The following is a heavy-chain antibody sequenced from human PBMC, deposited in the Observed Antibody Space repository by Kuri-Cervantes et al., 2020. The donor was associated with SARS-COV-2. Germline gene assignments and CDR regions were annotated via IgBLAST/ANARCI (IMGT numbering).Heavy chain of an antibody. CDR3: ARLKQVALDPFDS. CDR1: GYRFTGYW. CDR2: IYPYDSDT. J-gene: IGHJ4*02. D-gene: IGHD1/OR15-1a*01. V-gene: IGHV5-51*01. Sequence: GESRKISCQASGYRFTGYWIGWVRQMPGKALEWMGLIYPYDSDTRYNPSFQGHITISIDKSISTAFLQWSSLEASDTATYYCARLKQVALDPFDSWGQGTLVTVSS.